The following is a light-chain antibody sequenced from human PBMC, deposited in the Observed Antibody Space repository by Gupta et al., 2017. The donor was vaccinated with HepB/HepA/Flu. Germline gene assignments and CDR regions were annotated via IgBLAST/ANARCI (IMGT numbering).Light chain of an antibody. CDR2: DAS. CDR3: QHRGSSGT. J-gene: IGKJ1*01. CDR1: QSVGIF. Sequence: IVLTQSPATLSLSPGERVTLSCRASQSVGIFLAWYQHKGGQAPRLLIYDASNRAIGIPARFSGSGSGTDFTLTSSSLEHEDFAVYYWQHRGSSGTFGQGTKVESK. V-gene: IGKV3-11*01.